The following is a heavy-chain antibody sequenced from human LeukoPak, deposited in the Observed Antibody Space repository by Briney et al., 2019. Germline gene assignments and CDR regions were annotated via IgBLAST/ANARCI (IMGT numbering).Heavy chain of an antibody. Sequence: ASVKGSCKASGYTFTGYYMHWVRQAPGQGLEWMGWINPNSGGTNYAQKFQGRVTMTRDSSISTAYMELSRLRSDDTAVYYCARERRPYYYDSSGPYYYYYGMDVWGQGTTVTVSS. D-gene: IGHD3-22*01. V-gene: IGHV1-2*02. J-gene: IGHJ6*02. CDR1: GYTFTGYY. CDR2: INPNSGGT. CDR3: ARERRPYYYDSSGPYYYYYGMDV.